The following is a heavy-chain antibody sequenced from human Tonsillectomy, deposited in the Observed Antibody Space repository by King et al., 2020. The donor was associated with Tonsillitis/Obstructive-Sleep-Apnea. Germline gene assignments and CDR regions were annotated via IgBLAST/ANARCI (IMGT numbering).Heavy chain of an antibody. Sequence: VQLVESGGGVVQPGRSLRLSCAASGFTFSSYAMHWVRQAPGKGLEWVAVISYDGSNKYYADSVKGRFTISRDNSKNTLYLQMNSLRAEDTAVYYCARDGRPFLEWLYYFDCWGQGTLVTVSA. CDR2: ISYDGSNK. CDR3: ARDGRPFLEWLYYFDC. J-gene: IGHJ4*02. CDR1: GFTFSSYA. V-gene: IGHV3-30*04. D-gene: IGHD3-3*02.